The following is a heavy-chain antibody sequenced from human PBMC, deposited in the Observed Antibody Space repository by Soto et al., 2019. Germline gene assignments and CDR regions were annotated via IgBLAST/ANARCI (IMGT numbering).Heavy chain of an antibody. D-gene: IGHD6-6*01. CDR3: AKSFGSSSHSRGMDV. CDR2: ISGSGGST. CDR1: GFTFSSYA. V-gene: IGHV3-23*01. J-gene: IGHJ6*02. Sequence: EVQLLESGGGLVQPGGSLRLSCAASGFTFSSYAMSWVRQAPGKGLEWVSAISGSGGSTYYADSVKGRFTISRDNSKNTLYLQMNSLRAEDTAIYYCAKSFGSSSHSRGMDVWGQGTTVTVSS.